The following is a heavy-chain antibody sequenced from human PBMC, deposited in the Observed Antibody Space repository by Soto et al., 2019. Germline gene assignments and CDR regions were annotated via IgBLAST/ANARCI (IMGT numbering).Heavy chain of an antibody. J-gene: IGHJ5*02. V-gene: IGHV4-39*01. Sequence: SETLSLTCTVSGGSISSSSYYWGWIRQPPGKGLEWIGSIYYSGSTYYNPSLKSRVTISVDTSKNQFSLKLSSVTAADTAVYYCARHVGRAAAEGWFDPWGQGTLVTVSS. D-gene: IGHD6-13*01. CDR2: IYYSGST. CDR1: GGSISSSSYY. CDR3: ARHVGRAAAEGWFDP.